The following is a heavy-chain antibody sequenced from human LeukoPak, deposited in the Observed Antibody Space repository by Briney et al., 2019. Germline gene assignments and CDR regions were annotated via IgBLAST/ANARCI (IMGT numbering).Heavy chain of an antibody. CDR1: RFTFSSYG. CDR2: IKQDGSEK. D-gene: IGHD3-3*01. V-gene: IGHV3-7*01. CDR3: AREVRITIFGVVIQGAFDI. J-gene: IGHJ3*02. Sequence: PGRSLRLSCAASRFTFSSYGMHWVRHAPGKGLEWVANIKQDGSEKYYVDSVKGRFTISRDNAKNSLYLQMNSLRAEDTAVYYCAREVRITIFGVVIQGAFDIWGKGTMVTVSS.